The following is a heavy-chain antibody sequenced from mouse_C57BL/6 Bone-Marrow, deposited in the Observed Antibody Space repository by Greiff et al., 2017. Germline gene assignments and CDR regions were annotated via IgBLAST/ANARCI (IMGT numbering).Heavy chain of an antibody. Sequence: QVQLQQSGAELVRPGTSVKVSCKASGYAFTNYLIEWVKQRPGQGLEWIGVINPGSGGTNYNEKFKGKATLTADKSSSTAYMQLRSLTSEDSAVYFCARSGVTTVAWYFDVWGTGTTVTVSS. V-gene: IGHV1-54*01. CDR3: ARSGVTTVAWYFDV. CDR2: INPGSGGT. J-gene: IGHJ1*03. D-gene: IGHD1-1*01. CDR1: GYAFTNYL.